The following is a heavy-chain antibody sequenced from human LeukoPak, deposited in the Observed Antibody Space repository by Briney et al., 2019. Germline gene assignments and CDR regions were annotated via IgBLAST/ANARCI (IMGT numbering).Heavy chain of an antibody. CDR2: IIPILNIP. D-gene: IGHD1-1*01. CDR1: GGTFDNSA. J-gene: IGHJ6*02. CDR3: AREKMEVGYYGLDV. V-gene: IGHV1-69*04. Sequence: ASVKVSCKASGGTFDNSAINWVRQAPGQGLEWMGRIIPILNIPNYAQKLQGRVTIAADKSTSTADMELSSLRSDDTAVYYCAREKMEVGYYGLDVWGQGTMVTVSS.